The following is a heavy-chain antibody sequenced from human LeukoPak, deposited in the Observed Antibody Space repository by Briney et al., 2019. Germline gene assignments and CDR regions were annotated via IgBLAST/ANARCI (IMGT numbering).Heavy chain of an antibody. CDR2: INSDGSST. J-gene: IGHJ4*02. D-gene: IGHD6-13*01. CDR3: AEVGFGSSSAHDY. V-gene: IGHV3-74*01. Sequence: QPGGSLRLSCEASGFTLSTYWMHWVRQAPGKGLVWVSRINSDGSSTNYADSVKGRFTISRDNAKNTLYLQMSSLRAEDTAVYYCAEVGFGSSSAHDYWGQGTLVTVSS. CDR1: GFTLSTYW.